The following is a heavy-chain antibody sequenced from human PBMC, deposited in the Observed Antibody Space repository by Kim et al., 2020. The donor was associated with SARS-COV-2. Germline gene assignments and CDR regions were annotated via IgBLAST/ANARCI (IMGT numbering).Heavy chain of an antibody. CDR2: IKQDGSEK. CDR3: MGGPPGVY. CDR1: GFTFSSYW. D-gene: IGHD5-18*01. Sequence: GGSLRLSCAASGFTFSSYWMTWVRQGLGKGLEWVGNIKQDGSEKSNMDSVRAQSTISRKNAKTFLNLKIISLRAEATVEYNAMGGPPGVYGGQATLVT. V-gene: IGHV3-7*01. J-gene: IGHJ4*02.